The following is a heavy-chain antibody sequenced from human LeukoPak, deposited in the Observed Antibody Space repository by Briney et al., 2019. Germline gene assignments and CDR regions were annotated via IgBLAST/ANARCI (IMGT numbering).Heavy chain of an antibody. D-gene: IGHD1-26*01. CDR3: ARDRWELLFDY. CDR1: GFTFSSYA. V-gene: IGHV3-30-3*01. Sequence: GRSPRLSCAASGFTFSSYAMHWVRQAPGKGLEWVAVISYDGSNKYYADSVKGRFTISRDNSKNTLYLQMNSLRAEDTAVYYCARDRWELLFDYWGQGTLVTVSS. CDR2: ISYDGSNK. J-gene: IGHJ4*02.